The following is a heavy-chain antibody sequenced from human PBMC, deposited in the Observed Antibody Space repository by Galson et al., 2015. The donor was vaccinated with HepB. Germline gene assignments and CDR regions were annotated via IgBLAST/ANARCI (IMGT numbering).Heavy chain of an antibody. J-gene: IGHJ4*02. CDR3: SEGSDSLRSGPGAD. CDR2: IVVRTSNT. CDR1: GFTFSDSN. V-gene: IGHV1-58*02. Sequence: SVKVSCKASGFTFSDSNIHWVRQARGKRLEWIGWIVVRTSNTAYASKFQERVTITRDTSTSTAYMELRSLTSEDTAIYYGSEGSDSLRSGPGADWGQGTLVIVSS. D-gene: IGHD3-10*01.